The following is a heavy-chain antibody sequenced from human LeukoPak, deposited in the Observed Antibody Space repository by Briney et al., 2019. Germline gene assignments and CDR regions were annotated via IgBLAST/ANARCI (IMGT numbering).Heavy chain of an antibody. Sequence: PGGSLRLSCAASGFTFSSYSMNWVRQAPGKGLEWVSSISSSSSYIYYADSVKGRFTISRDNAKNSLYLQMNSLRAEDTAVYYCARIRFLDYYYYMDVWGKGTTVIVSS. CDR2: ISSSSSYI. J-gene: IGHJ6*03. V-gene: IGHV3-21*01. CDR1: GFTFSSYS. D-gene: IGHD3-3*01. CDR3: ARIRFLDYYYYMDV.